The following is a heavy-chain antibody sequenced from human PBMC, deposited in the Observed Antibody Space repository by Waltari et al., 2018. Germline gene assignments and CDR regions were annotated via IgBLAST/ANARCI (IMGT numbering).Heavy chain of an antibody. Sequence: QLQLQESGPGLVKPSETLSLTCTVSGGSISSSSYYWGWIRQPPGKGREWIGSIYYSGSTYYNPSLKSRVTISVDTSKNQFSLKLSSVTAADTAVYYCARVIAGATAFDYWGQGTLVTVSS. CDR3: ARVIAGATAFDY. J-gene: IGHJ4*02. CDR2: IYYSGST. D-gene: IGHD1-26*01. CDR1: GGSISSSSYY. V-gene: IGHV4-39*07.